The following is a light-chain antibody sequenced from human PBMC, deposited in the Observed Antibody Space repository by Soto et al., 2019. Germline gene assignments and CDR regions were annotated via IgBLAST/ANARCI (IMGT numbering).Light chain of an antibody. J-gene: IGKJ2*01. CDR2: KAS. V-gene: IGKV1-5*03. CDR3: LYYNPYSYI. Sequence: DIQMTQSPPTLSASVGDRVTFTCRASQSISNYLAWYQQQPGKAPNLLIYKASILASGVPSRFSGSGSGTEFTLSISSLQPDDFASYYCLYYNPYSYIFGQETKLEIK. CDR1: QSISNY.